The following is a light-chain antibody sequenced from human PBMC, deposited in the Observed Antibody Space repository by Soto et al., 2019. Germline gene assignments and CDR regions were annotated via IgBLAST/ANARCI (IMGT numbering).Light chain of an antibody. CDR1: SSNIGAGYD. J-gene: IGLJ2*01. V-gene: IGLV1-40*01. CDR3: QSYDSSLSGVV. CDR2: GNI. Sequence: QPVLTQPPSVSGAPGQRVTISCTGSSSNIGAGYDVHWYLQLPGTAPKLLIYGNINRPSGVPDRFSGSKSGTSASLAITGLQAEDEADYYCQSYDSSLSGVVFGGGTKVTVL.